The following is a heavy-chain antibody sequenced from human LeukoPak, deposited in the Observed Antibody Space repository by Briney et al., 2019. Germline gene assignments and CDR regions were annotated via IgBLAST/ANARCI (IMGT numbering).Heavy chain of an antibody. Sequence: SETLSLTCAAYGGSFSGYYWSWIRQPPGEGLEWVGVINHSGSTNYNPSLKSRVTISVDTSKNQFSLELSSVTAADTAFYYCASQGHHGKIVGTTLSYFYMDVWGKGTTVTVSS. J-gene: IGHJ6*03. CDR1: GGSFSGYY. D-gene: IGHD1-26*01. V-gene: IGHV4-34*01. CDR2: INHSGST. CDR3: ASQGHHGKIVGTTLSYFYMDV.